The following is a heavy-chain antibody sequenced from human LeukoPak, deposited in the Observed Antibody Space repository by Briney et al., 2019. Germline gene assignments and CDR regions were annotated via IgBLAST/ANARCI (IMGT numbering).Heavy chain of an antibody. Sequence: GESMKFCCQGSGYSFTTYFIGWVRQMPGKGLESMGMIYPGDSDTTYSPSFQSQVTISADKSISTAYLQWSTLKASDTAMYYCALGVAGRFDSWGQGTLVSVSS. CDR1: GYSFTTYF. V-gene: IGHV5-51*01. CDR3: ALGVAGRFDS. J-gene: IGHJ4*02. CDR2: IYPGDSDT. D-gene: IGHD3-10*01.